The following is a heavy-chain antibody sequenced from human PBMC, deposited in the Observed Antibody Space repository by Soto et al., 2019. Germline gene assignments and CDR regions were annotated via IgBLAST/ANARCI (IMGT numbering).Heavy chain of an antibody. J-gene: IGHJ4*02. D-gene: IGHD5-12*01. CDR2: IDWEEEK. CDR3: AHGYVQLLSTFHYFDS. Sequence: SGATLVSHKQALILTCAFSGFARSGKGMSVSWIRQPPGKALEFLALIDWEEEKFYSPSLRTRLTVSKDQVVLTMTNMDPTDSGTYYCAHGYVQLLSTFHYFDSWGQGIRVTVSS. V-gene: IGHV2-70*12. CDR1: GFARSGKGMS.